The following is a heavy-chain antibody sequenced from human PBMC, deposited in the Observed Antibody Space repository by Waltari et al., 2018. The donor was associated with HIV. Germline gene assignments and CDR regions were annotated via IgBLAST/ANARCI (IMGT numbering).Heavy chain of an antibody. D-gene: IGHD3-3*01. V-gene: IGHV4-39*01. CDR3: ARHNFWSGYLDAFDI. CDR1: GGSISSSSYY. Sequence: QLQLQESGPGLVKPSETLSLTCTVSGGSISSSSYYWGWIRQPPGKGLEWIGSIYYSGSTYYNPSLKSRVTISVDTSKNQFSLKLSSVTAADTAVYCCARHNFWSGYLDAFDIWGQGTMVTVSS. CDR2: IYYSGST. J-gene: IGHJ3*02.